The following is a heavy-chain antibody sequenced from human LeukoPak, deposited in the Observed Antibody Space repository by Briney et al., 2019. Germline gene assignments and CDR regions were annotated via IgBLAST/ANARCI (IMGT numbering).Heavy chain of an antibody. CDR1: GGSISSYY. D-gene: IGHD5-18*01. Sequence: SETLSLTCTVSGGSISSYYWGWIRQPPGKGLEWIGSIYYSGSTYYNPSLKSRVTISVDTSKNQFSLKLSSVTAADTAVYYCARVSFVDTAMVDYWGQGTLVTVSS. CDR3: ARVSFVDTAMVDY. CDR2: IYYSGST. J-gene: IGHJ4*02. V-gene: IGHV4-39*07.